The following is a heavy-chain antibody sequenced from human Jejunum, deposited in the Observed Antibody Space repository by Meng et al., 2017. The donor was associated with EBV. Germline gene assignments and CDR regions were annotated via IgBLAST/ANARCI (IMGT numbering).Heavy chain of an antibody. CDR2: VNPSPVDT. J-gene: IGHJ4*02. V-gene: IGHV1-46*01. D-gene: IGHD6-13*01. CDR1: GYTFTNYY. Sequence: QVPLEPSGVAVKKAGASVMISCITSGYTFTNYYMHWVRQAPGQGLEWVGMVNPSPVDTNYARKFQGRVTMTSDTSTSTVHMELNSLKSDDTAVYYCARGLDSSTPGTDWGQGTLVTVSS. CDR3: ARGLDSSTPGTD.